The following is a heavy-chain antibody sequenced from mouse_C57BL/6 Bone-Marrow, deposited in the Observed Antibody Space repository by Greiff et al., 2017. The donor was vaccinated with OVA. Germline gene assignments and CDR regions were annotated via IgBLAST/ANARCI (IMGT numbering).Heavy chain of an antibody. CDR3: TRGNYRGAWFAY. CDR1: GYTFTDYE. J-gene: IGHJ3*01. Sequence: QVQLKESGAELVRPGASVTLSCKASGYTFTDYEMHWVKQTPVHGLEWIGAIDPETGGTAYNQKFKGKAILTADKSSSTAYMELRSLTSEDSAVYYCTRGNYRGAWFAYWGQGTLVTVSA. V-gene: IGHV1-15*01. D-gene: IGHD2-12*01. CDR2: IDPETGGT.